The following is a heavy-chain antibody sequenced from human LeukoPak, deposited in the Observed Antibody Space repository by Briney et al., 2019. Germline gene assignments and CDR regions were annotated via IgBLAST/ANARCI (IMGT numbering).Heavy chain of an antibody. J-gene: IGHJ4*02. D-gene: IGHD3-16*02. V-gene: IGHV3-23*01. CDR1: GITLSNYG. CDR3: ATTTYVWGSYRYTGYFDY. Sequence: PGGSLRLSCVVSGITLSNYGMSWVRQAPGKGLEWFAGLSGSGGSTNYADSVKGRFTISRDNPKNTLYLQMTSLRAEDTAVYYCATTTYVWGSYRYTGYFDYWGQGTLVTVSS. CDR2: LSGSGGST.